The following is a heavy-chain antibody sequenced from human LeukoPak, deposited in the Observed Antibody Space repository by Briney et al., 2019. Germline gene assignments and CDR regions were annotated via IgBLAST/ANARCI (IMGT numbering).Heavy chain of an antibody. CDR3: ARVLVTYLFDAFDI. V-gene: IGHV3-30*19. CDR2: ISYDGSNK. J-gene: IGHJ3*02. Sequence: GGSLRLSCAASGFTFSSYGMHWVRQAPGKGLEWVAVISYDGSNKYYADSVKGRFTISRDNSKNTLYLQMNSLRAEDTAVYYCARVLVTYLFDAFDIWGQGTMVTVSS. CDR1: GFTFSSYG. D-gene: IGHD3-9*01.